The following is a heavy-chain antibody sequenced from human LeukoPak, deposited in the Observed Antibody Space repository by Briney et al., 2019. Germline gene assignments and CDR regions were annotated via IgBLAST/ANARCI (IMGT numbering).Heavy chain of an antibody. J-gene: IGHJ3*02. V-gene: IGHV1-24*01. CDR3: ATGSIAAAGSRDAFDI. D-gene: IGHD6-13*01. CDR1: GYTLTELS. Sequence: ASVKVSCKVSGYTLTELSMHWVRQAPGKGLEWMGGFDPEDGETVYARKFQGRVTMTEDTSTDTAYMELSSLRSEDTAVYYCATGSIAAAGSRDAFDIWGQGTMVTVSS. CDR2: FDPEDGET.